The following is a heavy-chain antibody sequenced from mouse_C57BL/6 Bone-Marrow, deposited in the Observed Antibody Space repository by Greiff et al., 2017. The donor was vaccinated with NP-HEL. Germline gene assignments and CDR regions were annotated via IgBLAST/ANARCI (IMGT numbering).Heavy chain of an antibody. CDR3: ARIGLQDYFDY. J-gene: IGHJ2*01. V-gene: IGHV1-20*01. Sequence: VQLKQSGPELVKPGDSVKISCKASGYSFTGYFMNWVMQSHGKSLEWIGRINPYNGDTFYNQKFKGKATLTVDKSSSTAHMELRSLTSEDSAVYYCARIGLQDYFDYWGQGTTLTVSS. CDR1: GYSFTGYF. CDR2: INPYNGDT.